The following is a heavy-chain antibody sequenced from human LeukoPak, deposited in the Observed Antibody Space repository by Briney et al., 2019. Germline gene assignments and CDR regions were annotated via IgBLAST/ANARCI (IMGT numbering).Heavy chain of an antibody. V-gene: IGHV3-7*01. Sequence: GGSLRLSCAASGFTFSSYWMSWVRQAPGKGLEWVANIKQDGSEKYYVDSVKGRFTISRDNAKNSLYLQMNSLRAEDTAVYYCARVRKIQLWFYYFDYWGQGTLVTVSS. D-gene: IGHD5-18*01. CDR3: ARVRKIQLWFYYFDY. CDR1: GFTFSSYW. J-gene: IGHJ4*02. CDR2: IKQDGSEK.